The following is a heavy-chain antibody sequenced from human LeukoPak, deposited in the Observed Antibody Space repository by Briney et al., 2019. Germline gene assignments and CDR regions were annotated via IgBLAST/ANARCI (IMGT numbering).Heavy chain of an antibody. CDR3: ATNDYGDDY. D-gene: IGHD4-17*01. CDR2: FNPEDGET. J-gene: IGHJ4*02. V-gene: IGHV1-24*01. CDR1: VYTLSELC. Sequence: ASVKVSCKVSVYTLSELCLHWKRQAPGKGLEWMGGFNPEDGETIYAQKIQGRVTMTEDTSTDTAYMELSSLRSEDTAVYYCATNDYGDDYWGQGTLVTVSS.